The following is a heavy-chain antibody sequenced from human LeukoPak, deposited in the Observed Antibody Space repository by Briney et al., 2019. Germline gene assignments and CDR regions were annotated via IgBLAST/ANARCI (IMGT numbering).Heavy chain of an antibody. V-gene: IGHV3-30*04. CDR3: AREGSTMVRGVLTRNWFDP. CDR1: GFTFSSYA. CDR2: ISYDGSNK. D-gene: IGHD3-10*01. Sequence: GGSLRHSCAASGFTFSSYAMHWVRQAPGKGLEWVAVISYDGSNKYYADSVKGRFTISRDNSKNTLYLQMNSLRAEDTAVYYCAREGSTMVRGVLTRNWFDPWGQGTLVTVSS. J-gene: IGHJ5*02.